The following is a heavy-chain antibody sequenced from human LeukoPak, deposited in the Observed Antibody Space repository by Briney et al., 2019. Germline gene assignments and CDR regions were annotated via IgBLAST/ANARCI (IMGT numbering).Heavy chain of an antibody. CDR3: ARVGLAVAGTQDY. J-gene: IGHJ4*02. D-gene: IGHD6-19*01. Sequence: ASAKVSCKASGYTFTSYYMHWVRQAPGQGLEWMGIINPSGGSTSYARKFQGRVTMTRDTSTSTVYMELSSLRSEDTAVYYCARVGLAVAGTQDYWGQGTLVTVSS. CDR2: INPSGGST. CDR1: GYTFTSYY. V-gene: IGHV1-46*01.